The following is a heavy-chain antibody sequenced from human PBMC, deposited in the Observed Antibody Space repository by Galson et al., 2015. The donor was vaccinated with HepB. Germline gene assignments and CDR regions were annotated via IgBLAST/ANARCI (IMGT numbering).Heavy chain of an antibody. CDR1: GATFTPYT. CDR2: ITADNSNP. J-gene: IGHJ4*02. CDR3: ATQRNHGSPLDY. Sequence: SVTVSCKASGATFTPYTMRWVRQAPGQRLEWMGWITADNSNPKYSQKLQGRVTFTRDTSASTAYMELSSLRSEDTAVYYCATQRNHGSPLDYWGQGTLVIVSS. D-gene: IGHD3-10*01. V-gene: IGHV1-3*01.